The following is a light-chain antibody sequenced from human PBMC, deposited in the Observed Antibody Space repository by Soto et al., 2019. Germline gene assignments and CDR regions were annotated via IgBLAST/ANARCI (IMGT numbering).Light chain of an antibody. J-gene: IGKJ4*01. Sequence: EIVLTQSPGTLSLSPGDRATLSCKASQGRGSGYVAWYQQKPGQAPRILIYAASTRATGIPDRFSGSGSGTDFSLTISRLEPEDFAVYYCQYYGSSVTFAGGTKVDIK. CDR1: QGRGSGY. CDR2: AAS. V-gene: IGKV3-20*01. CDR3: QYYGSSVT.